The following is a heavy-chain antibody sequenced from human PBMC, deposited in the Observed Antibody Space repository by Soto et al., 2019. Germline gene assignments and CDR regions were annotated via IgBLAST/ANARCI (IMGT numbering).Heavy chain of an antibody. D-gene: IGHD5-12*01. CDR1: GGSVSSGTYY. CDR2: IYYTGST. CDR3: ARDFTSGYFYYFDS. J-gene: IGHJ4*02. Sequence: ETLSLTCTVPGGSVSSGTYYWNWIRQPPGKGLEWIGYIYYTGSTNYNPSLKSRVTISVDTSKNQVSLNLTSVTAADTAVYYCARDFTSGYFYYFDSWGRGTLVTVSS. V-gene: IGHV4-61*01.